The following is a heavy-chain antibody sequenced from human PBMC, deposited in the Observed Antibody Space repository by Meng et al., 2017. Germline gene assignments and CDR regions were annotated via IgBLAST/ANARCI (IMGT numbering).Heavy chain of an antibody. CDR2: ISSSGSTI. CDR3: AKNAALDY. Sequence: GESLKISCAASGFTVSSNYMSWVRQAPGKGLEWVSYISSSGSTIYYADSVKGRFTISRDNAKNSLYLQMNSLRAEDTAVYYCAKNAALDYWGQGTLVTVSS. CDR1: GFTVSSNY. D-gene: IGHD6-25*01. J-gene: IGHJ4*02. V-gene: IGHV3-11*04.